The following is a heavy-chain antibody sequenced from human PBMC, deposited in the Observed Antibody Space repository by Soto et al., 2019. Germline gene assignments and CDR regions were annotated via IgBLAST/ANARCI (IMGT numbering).Heavy chain of an antibody. V-gene: IGHV1-2*02. Sequence: ASVKVSCKASGYIFSGYYMNWVRQAPGQGLEWMGWINPDSGGINYAPKFQGRVTMTRDTSITTVYMELTRLNSDDTAVYYCAREGARIYYDSSVSLDFWGQGTPVTVSS. CDR3: AREGARIYYDSSVSLDF. CDR1: GYIFSGYY. CDR2: INPDSGGI. D-gene: IGHD3-22*01. J-gene: IGHJ4*02.